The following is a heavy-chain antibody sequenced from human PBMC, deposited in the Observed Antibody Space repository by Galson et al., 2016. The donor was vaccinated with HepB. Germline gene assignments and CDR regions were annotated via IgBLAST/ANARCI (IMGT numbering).Heavy chain of an antibody. D-gene: IGHD3-10*01. CDR2: VSTTGSHT. CDR1: GFTFSSYA. J-gene: IGHJ4*02. V-gene: IGHV3-21*01. CDR3: ARELSAGDFDY. Sequence: SLRLSCAASGFTFSSYAMNWVRQAPGKGLEWVSSVSTTGSHTFYAGSARGRSTISRDNAKNSLYLQMNSLRVEDTAVYYCARELSAGDFDYWGQGTLVTVSS.